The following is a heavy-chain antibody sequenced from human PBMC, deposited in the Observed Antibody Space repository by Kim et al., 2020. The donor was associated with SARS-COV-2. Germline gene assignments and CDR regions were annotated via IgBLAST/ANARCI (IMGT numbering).Heavy chain of an antibody. V-gene: IGHV3-15*01. J-gene: IGHJ4*02. CDR2: DGGTT. D-gene: IGHD2-15*01. CDR3: TTEQGGY. Sequence: DGGTTDYAAPVIGRFTISRDDSKNTLYLQMNSLKTEDTAVYYCTTEQGGYWGQGTLVTVSS.